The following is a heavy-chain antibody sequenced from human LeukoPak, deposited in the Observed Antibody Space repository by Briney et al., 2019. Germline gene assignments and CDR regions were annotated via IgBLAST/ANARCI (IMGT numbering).Heavy chain of an antibody. CDR1: GCSFGSYA. CDR3: AKDLVRLGETALVGSPY. V-gene: IGHV3-23*01. J-gene: IGHJ4*02. Sequence: PGGSLRLSCAASGCSFGSYAMSWVRQAPGKGLKWISTISGRGGSTYYADSVQGRFTISRDNSKDTLYLQMNSLRVEDTAAYYCAKDLVRLGETALVGSPYWGQGTLVTVSS. CDR2: ISGRGGST. D-gene: IGHD5-18*01.